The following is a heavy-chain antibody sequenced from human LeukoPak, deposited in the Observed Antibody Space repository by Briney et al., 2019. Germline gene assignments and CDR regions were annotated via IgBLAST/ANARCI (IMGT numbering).Heavy chain of an antibody. J-gene: IGHJ5*02. CDR1: GFTFTSYG. CDR3: ARDAVVPAAINPNWFDP. D-gene: IGHD2-2*01. Sequence: ASVKVSCKASGFTFTSYGFNWVRQAPGQGLEWTGWISAYNGNTNYAQKFQGRVTMTTDTSTSTAYMELRRLRSDDTAVYYCARDAVVPAAINPNWFDPWGQGTLVTVSS. CDR2: ISAYNGNT. V-gene: IGHV1-18*01.